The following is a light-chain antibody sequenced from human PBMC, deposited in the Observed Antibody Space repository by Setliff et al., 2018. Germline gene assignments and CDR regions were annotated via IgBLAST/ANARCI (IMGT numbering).Light chain of an antibody. CDR2: EVS. CDR1: NSDVGDYKY. Sequence: QSALAQPASVSGSPGQSITTSCTGTNSDVGDYKYVSWYQQLPGKAPKLIIFEVSNRPSGIPNRFSGSKSGNTASLSTSGLQAEDEADYYCSSYTSLSTRVFGTGTKVTVL. V-gene: IGLV2-14*01. J-gene: IGLJ1*01. CDR3: SSYTSLSTRV.